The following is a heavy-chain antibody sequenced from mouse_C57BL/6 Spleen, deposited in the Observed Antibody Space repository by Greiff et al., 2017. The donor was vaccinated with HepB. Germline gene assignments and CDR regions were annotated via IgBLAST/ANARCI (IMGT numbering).Heavy chain of an antibody. CDR3: ARSGQLRLRAMDY. J-gene: IGHJ4*01. Sequence: EVQLQQSGPELVKPGASVKISCKASGYTFTDYYMNWVKQSHGKSLEWIGDINPNNGGTSYNQKFKGKATLTVDKSSSTAYMELRSLTSEDSAVYYCARSGQLRLRAMDYWGQGTSVTVSS. V-gene: IGHV1-26*01. CDR1: GYTFTDYY. D-gene: IGHD3-2*02. CDR2: INPNNGGT.